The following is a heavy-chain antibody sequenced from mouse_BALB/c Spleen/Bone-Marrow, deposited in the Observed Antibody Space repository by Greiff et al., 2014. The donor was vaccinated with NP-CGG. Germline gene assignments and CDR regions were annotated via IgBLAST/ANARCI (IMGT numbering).Heavy chain of an antibody. D-gene: IGHD5-1*01. CDR2: ISNKPNGYTT. J-gene: IGHJ2*01. CDR1: GFTFTDYF. Sequence: EVKLVESGGGLVQPGGSLRLSCTTSGFTFTDYFMTWVRQPPGKALEWLGFISNKPNGYTTEYNPSVKGRFTISRDNSQGILYLQMNTLRAEDSAIYYCARDYSGYFDFWGQGTTLTVSS. V-gene: IGHV7-3*02. CDR3: ARDYSGYFDF.